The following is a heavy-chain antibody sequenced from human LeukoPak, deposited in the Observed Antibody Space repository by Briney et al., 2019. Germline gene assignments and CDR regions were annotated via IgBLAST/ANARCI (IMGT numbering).Heavy chain of an antibody. J-gene: IGHJ4*01. Sequence: ASEKVSCKASGYTFTGYYMHWVRQAPGQGLEWMGWINPNSGGTNYAQKFQGRVTMTRDTSISTAYMELSRLRSDDTAVYYCAGAAAPLEAFDYWGQGTLVTVSP. V-gene: IGHV1-2*02. CDR2: INPNSGGT. CDR3: AGAAAPLEAFDY. CDR1: GYTFTGYY.